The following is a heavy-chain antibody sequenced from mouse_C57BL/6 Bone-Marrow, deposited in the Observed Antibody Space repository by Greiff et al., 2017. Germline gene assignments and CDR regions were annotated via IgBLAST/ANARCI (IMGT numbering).Heavy chain of an antibody. CDR3: TRDYYGSL. J-gene: IGHJ3*01. CDR1: GYTFTSYW. Sequence: QVQLQQPGAELVRPGASVKLSCKASGYTFTSYWINWVKQRPGQGLEWIGNIYPSDSYTNYNQQFKDKATLTVDKSSSTAYMQLSSPTSEDSAVYYCTRDYYGSLWGQGTLVTVSA. V-gene: IGHV1-69*02. CDR2: IYPSDSYT. D-gene: IGHD1-1*01.